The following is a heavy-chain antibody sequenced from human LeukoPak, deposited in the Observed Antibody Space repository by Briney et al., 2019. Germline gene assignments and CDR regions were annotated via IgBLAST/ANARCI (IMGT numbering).Heavy chain of an antibody. CDR3: AREGASSSFGY. V-gene: IGHV3-53*01. J-gene: IGHJ4*02. CDR2: LYSGGNT. CDR1: GFTVGNNR. Sequence: GGSLRLSCAASGFTVGNNRMSWVRQAPGKGLEWVSVLYSGGNTYHADSVKGRFTISRDNSKNTLYLQMNSLRAEDTAVYYCAREGASSSFGYWGQGTLVTVSS. D-gene: IGHD6-13*01.